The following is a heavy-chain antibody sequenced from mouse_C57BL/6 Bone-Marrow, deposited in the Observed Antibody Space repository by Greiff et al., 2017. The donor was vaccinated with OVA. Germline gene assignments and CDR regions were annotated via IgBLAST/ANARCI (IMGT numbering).Heavy chain of an antibody. Sequence: QVQLKQPGAELVKPGASVKMSCKASGYTFTSYWITWVKQRPGQGLEWIGDIYPGSGSTNYNEKFKSKATLTVDTSSSTAYMQLSSLTSEDSAVYYCARGGLSMVTSAMDYWGQGTSVTVSS. CDR3: ARGGLSMVTSAMDY. D-gene: IGHD2-2*01. CDR1: GYTFTSYW. CDR2: IYPGSGST. V-gene: IGHV1-55*01. J-gene: IGHJ4*01.